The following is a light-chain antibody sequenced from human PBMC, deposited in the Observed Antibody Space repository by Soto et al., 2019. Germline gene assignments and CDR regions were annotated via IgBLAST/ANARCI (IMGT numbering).Light chain of an antibody. Sequence: QAVVTQEPSFSVSPGGTVTLTCGLSSGSVSATNYPSWYQQTPGQAPRTLIYNTNTRSSGVPDRFSGSILGNKAALTITGAQSDDYSDYYCVLYIYSATNWVFGGGTKLTVL. CDR2: NTN. J-gene: IGLJ3*02. V-gene: IGLV8-61*01. CDR3: VLYIYSATNWV. CDR1: SGSVSATNY.